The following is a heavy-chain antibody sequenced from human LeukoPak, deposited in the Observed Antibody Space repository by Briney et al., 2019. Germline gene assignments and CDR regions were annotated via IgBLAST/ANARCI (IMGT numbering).Heavy chain of an antibody. CDR2: INPNSGGT. D-gene: IGHD2-15*01. Sequence: SVKVSCKASGYTFTGYYMHWVRQAPGQGLEWMGWINPNSGGTNYAQKFQGRVTMTRDTSISTAYMELSRLRSDDTAVYYCATDYCSGGSCYPGNYYYYGMDVWGQGTTVTVSS. CDR1: GYTFTGYY. J-gene: IGHJ6*02. V-gene: IGHV1-2*02. CDR3: ATDYCSGGSCYPGNYYYYGMDV.